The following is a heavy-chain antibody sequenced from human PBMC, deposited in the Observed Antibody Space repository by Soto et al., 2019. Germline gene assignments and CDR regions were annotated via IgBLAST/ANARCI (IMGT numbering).Heavy chain of an antibody. CDR1: GGSISSGCYS. CDR2: IYHSGST. D-gene: IGHD2-15*01. Sequence: LSLTCAVSGGSISSGCYSWSWIRQPPGKGLEWIGYIYHSGSTYYNPSLKSRVTISVDRSKNQFSLKLSSVTAADTAVYYCARAGLSCSGGSCYTWFDPWGQGTLVTVSS. J-gene: IGHJ5*02. V-gene: IGHV4-30-2*01. CDR3: ARAGLSCSGGSCYTWFDP.